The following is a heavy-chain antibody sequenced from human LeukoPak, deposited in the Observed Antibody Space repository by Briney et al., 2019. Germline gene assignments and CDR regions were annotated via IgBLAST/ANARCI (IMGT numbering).Heavy chain of an antibody. CDR1: GGSISSGGYS. J-gene: IGHJ4*02. V-gene: IGHV4-30-2*01. CDR2: IYHSGST. D-gene: IGHD2-2*01. CDR3: ASQAPGKTAAIFDY. Sequence: SQTLSLTCAVSGGSISSGGYSWSWIRQAPGKGLEWIGYIYHSGSTYYNPSLKSRVTISVDRSKNQFSLKLSSVTAADTAVYYCASQAPGKTAAIFDYWGQGTLVTVSS.